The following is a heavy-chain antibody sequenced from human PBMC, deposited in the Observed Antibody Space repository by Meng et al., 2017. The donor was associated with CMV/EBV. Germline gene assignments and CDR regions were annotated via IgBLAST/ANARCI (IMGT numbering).Heavy chain of an antibody. D-gene: IGHD2-2*01. CDR2: IYPGDPDT. J-gene: IGHJ5*02. CDR3: ARRMGSTSSSYWFDP. V-gene: IGHV5-51*01. Sequence: GESLKISCKGSGYSFTSYWIGWVRQMPGKGLEWMGIIYPGDPDTRYSPSFQGQVTISADKSISTAYLQWSSLKASDTAMYYCARRMGSTSSSYWFDPWGQGTLVTVSS. CDR1: GYSFTSYW.